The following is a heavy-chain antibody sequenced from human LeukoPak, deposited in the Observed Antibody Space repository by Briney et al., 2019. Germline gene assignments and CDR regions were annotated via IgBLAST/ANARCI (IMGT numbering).Heavy chain of an antibody. CDR1: GFTVSSNY. CDR2: TYSGGST. J-gene: IGHJ4*02. CDR3: ARDFRNTAHDY. D-gene: IGHD5-18*01. Sequence: GGSLRLSCAASGFTVSSNYMSWVRQAPGKGLEWVSVTYSGGSTYYADSVKGRFTISRDNSKNTLYLQMNSLRAGDTAVYYCARDFRNTAHDYWGQGTLVTVSS. V-gene: IGHV3-53*01.